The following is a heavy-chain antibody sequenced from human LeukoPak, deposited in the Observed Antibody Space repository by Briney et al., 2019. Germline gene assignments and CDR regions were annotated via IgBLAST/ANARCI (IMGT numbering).Heavy chain of an antibody. J-gene: IGHJ4*02. CDR2: IYYSGST. CDR1: GGFISSGSYF. Sequence: SETLSLTCTVSGGFISSGSYFWGWIRQPPGKGLGWIGSIYYSGSTSYNMSLKVRVTISVDTSKNQYSLKLSSVTAADTAVYYCASPWSSGGFDYWGQGTLVTVSS. CDR3: ASPWSSGGFDY. V-gene: IGHV4-39*01. D-gene: IGHD6-19*01.